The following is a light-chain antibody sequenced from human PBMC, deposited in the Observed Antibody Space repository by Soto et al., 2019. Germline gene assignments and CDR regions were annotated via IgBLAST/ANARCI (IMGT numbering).Light chain of an antibody. CDR2: KAS. V-gene: IGKV1-5*03. Sequence: DIQMTQSPSTLSGSVGDRVTINCRASQTISSWLAWYQQKPGKAPKLLIYKASTLKSGVPSRFSGSGSGTEFTLTISSLQPEDFATYYCQQSYSTPLTFGGGNKVDIK. CDR1: QTISSW. J-gene: IGKJ4*01. CDR3: QQSYSTPLT.